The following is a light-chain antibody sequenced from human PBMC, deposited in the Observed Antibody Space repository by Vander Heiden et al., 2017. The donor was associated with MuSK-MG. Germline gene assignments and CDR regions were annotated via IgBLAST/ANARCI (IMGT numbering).Light chain of an antibody. J-gene: IGKJ4*01. CDR1: QTVSNY. CDR3: DQRSTWPLT. Sequence: EIVLTQSPATLSLSPGERATLSCRASQTVSNYLVWYQQKPGQAPRLLIYDASKWATGIPARFSGSGSGTDFTLSSSILAPEDFAVYYGDQRSTWPLTFGGGTNVEI. V-gene: IGKV3-11*01. CDR2: DAS.